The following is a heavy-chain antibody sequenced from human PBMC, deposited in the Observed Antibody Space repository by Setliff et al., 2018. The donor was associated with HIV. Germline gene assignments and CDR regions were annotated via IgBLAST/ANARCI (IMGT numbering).Heavy chain of an antibody. V-gene: IGHV1-24*01. Sequence: ASVKVSCKASGYTFTGYYMHWVRQAPGKGLEWMGGFDPEDGETIYAQRFQGRVTMTTDTSTSTAYMELRSLRSDDTAVYYCARYSPRGYTLTGPYWGQGTLVTVSS. CDR1: GYTFTGYY. D-gene: IGHD6-25*01. CDR3: ARYSPRGYTLTGPY. J-gene: IGHJ4*02. CDR2: FDPEDGET.